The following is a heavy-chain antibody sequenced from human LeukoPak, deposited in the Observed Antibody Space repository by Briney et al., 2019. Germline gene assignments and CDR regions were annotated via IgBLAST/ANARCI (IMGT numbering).Heavy chain of an antibody. CDR1: GFTFSSYW. Sequence: PGGSLRLSCAASGFTFSSYWMSWVRQAPGKGLVWVSAISGSSGSSYYADSVKGRFTISRDNSKNTLYLQMNSLRAEDTAVYYCARDYLMGGVDTAMVIAFDIWGQGTMVTVSS. V-gene: IGHV3-23*01. CDR2: ISGSSGSS. J-gene: IGHJ3*02. D-gene: IGHD5-18*01. CDR3: ARDYLMGGVDTAMVIAFDI.